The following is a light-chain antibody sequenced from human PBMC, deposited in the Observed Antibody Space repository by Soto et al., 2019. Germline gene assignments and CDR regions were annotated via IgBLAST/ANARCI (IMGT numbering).Light chain of an antibody. CDR2: KAS. J-gene: IGKJ1*01. CDR1: QSSNNW. CDR3: QHYCA. Sequence: DIQITQSPSTLSASVGDRVTITCRASQSSNNWLAWYQQKPGKAPKVLIYKASALETAVPSRFSGSGSGTEFTLTITSLQTDAFATYYCQHYCAFGQGTKVEIK. V-gene: IGKV1-5*03.